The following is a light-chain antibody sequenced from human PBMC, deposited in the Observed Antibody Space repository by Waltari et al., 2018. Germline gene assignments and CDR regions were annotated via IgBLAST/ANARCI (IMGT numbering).Light chain of an antibody. Sequence: VLPQYPGTLSLSPGERATLSCRASQSFSSSYLAWYQQKPGQAHRLRIYGASSRATGIPDSFSGSGSETDFTLTISRLEPEDFAVYYCQQYGSSPRTFGQGTKVEIK. V-gene: IGKV3-20*01. CDR2: GAS. CDR3: QQYGSSPRT. J-gene: IGKJ1*01. CDR1: QSFSSSY.